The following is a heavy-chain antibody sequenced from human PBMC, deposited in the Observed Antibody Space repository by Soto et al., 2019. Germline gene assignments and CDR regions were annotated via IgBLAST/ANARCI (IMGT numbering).Heavy chain of an antibody. J-gene: IGHJ4*02. D-gene: IGHD2-2*01. CDR2: ISAAGGST. V-gene: IGHV3-23*01. CDR1: GFAFSNFA. CDR3: AKAESCSSVGCFAIFDF. Sequence: DVQLLESGGGLMQPGGSLRLSCAASGFAFSNFAVNWVRRAPGRGLEWVSAISAAGGSTYYADAVKGRFTISRDNSKNTLYLHISSLRSEDSAIYCCAKAESCSSVGCFAIFDFWGQGTLVTVSS.